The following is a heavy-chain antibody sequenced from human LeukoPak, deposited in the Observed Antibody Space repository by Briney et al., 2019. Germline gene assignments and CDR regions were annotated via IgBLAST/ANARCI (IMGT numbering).Heavy chain of an antibody. J-gene: IGHJ4*02. CDR1: GVTFSSYA. V-gene: IGHV3-30*04. CDR3: ARDQGGPGY. Sequence: GGSLRLSCAASGVTFSSYAMHWVRQAPGKGLEWVAVISYDGSNKYYADSVKGRFTISRDNAKNSLCLQMNSLRAEDTAVYYCARDQGGPGYWGQGTLVTVSS. D-gene: IGHD3-16*01. CDR2: ISYDGSNK.